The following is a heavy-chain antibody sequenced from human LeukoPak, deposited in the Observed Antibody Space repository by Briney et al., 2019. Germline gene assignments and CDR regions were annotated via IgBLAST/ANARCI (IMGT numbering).Heavy chain of an antibody. V-gene: IGHV1-24*01. CDR2: FDPEDGET. CDR1: GYTLTELS. CDR3: AISPYRYCSSTSCRSIPWFDP. J-gene: IGHJ5*02. Sequence: ASVKVSCKVSGYTLTELSMHWVRQAPGKGFEWMGGFDPEDGETIYAQKFQGRVTMTEDTSTDTAYMELSSLRSEDTAVYYCAISPYRYCSSTSCRSIPWFDPWGQGTLVTVSS. D-gene: IGHD2-2*01.